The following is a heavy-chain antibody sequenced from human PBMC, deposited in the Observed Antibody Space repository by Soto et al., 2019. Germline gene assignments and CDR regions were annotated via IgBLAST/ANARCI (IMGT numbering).Heavy chain of an antibody. J-gene: IGHJ3*02. D-gene: IGHD3-22*01. CDR2: INPSGGST. V-gene: IGHV1-46*01. Sequence: GASVKVSCKASGYTFTSYYMHWVRQAPGQGPEWMGIINPSGGSTSYAQKFQGRVTMTRDTSTSTVYMELSSLRSEDTAVYYCARVVTYYYDSSGGYDAFDIWGQGTMVTVSS. CDR3: ARVVTYYYDSSGGYDAFDI. CDR1: GYTFTSYY.